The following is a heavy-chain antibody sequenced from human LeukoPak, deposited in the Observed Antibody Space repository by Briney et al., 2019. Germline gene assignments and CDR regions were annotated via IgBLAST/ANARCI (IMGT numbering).Heavy chain of an antibody. V-gene: IGHV3-30-3*01. J-gene: IGHJ5*02. Sequence: SSYAMHWXRQAPXKGXEWVAVISYDGSNKYYADSVKGRFTISRDNSKNTLYLQMNSLRAEDTAVYYCARLDIVLIGGLDPWGQGTLVTVSS. CDR3: ARLDIVLIGGLDP. D-gene: IGHD2-8*01. CDR1: SSYA. CDR2: ISYDGSNK.